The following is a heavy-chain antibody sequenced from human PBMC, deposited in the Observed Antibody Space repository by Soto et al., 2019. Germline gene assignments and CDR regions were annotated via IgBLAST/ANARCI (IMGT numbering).Heavy chain of an antibody. V-gene: IGHV4-4*02. CDR3: ARDQGSHPGD. D-gene: IGHD6-13*01. CDR2: IHHSGST. CDR1: GGSISNGDW. J-gene: IGHJ4*02. Sequence: QVQLQESGPGLVRPSGTVSLTCAVSGGSISNGDWWSWVRQPPGKGLEWIGEIHHSGSTNYNPSLKSRVTMSVVPSKNLFSLTLNSVTFADTVFYYCARDQGSHPGDWGQGTLVSVSS.